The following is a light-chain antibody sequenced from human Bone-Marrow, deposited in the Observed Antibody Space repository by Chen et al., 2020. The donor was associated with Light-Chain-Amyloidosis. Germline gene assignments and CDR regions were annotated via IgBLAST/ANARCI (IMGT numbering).Light chain of an antibody. V-gene: IGLV3-25*03. J-gene: IGLJ2*01. CDR2: RDT. CDR3: QSADSSGTYEVI. Sequence: SYELTQPPSVSVSPGQTATITCSGDDLPTKYAYGYQQKPVQATVLVIHRDTERPSGISERFSGPSSGTTATLTISGVQAEDEADYHCQSADSSGTYEVIFGGGTKLTVL. CDR1: DLPTKY.